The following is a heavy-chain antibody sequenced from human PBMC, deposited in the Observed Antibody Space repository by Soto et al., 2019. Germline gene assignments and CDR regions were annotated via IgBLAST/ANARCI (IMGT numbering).Heavy chain of an antibody. Sequence: QVQLVQSGAEVKKPGASVKVSCKASGYTFTSYGISWVRQAPGQGLEWMGWISAYNGNTNYAQKLQGRVTMTTDTSPSTAYMELRSLRSDDTAVYYCARDEYYYDSSGYYGVDYWGQGTLVTVSS. D-gene: IGHD3-22*01. CDR1: GYTFTSYG. V-gene: IGHV1-18*01. CDR2: ISAYNGNT. CDR3: ARDEYYYDSSGYYGVDY. J-gene: IGHJ4*02.